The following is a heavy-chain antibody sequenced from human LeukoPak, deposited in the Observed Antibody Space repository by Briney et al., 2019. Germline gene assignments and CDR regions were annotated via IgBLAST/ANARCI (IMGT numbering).Heavy chain of an antibody. CDR2: IWYDGSNK. V-gene: IGHV3-33*01. J-gene: IGHJ4*02. Sequence: GGSLRLSCAASGFTFSSYGMHWVRQAPGKGLEWVAVIWYDGSNKYYADSVKGRFTISRDNSKNTLYLQMNSLRAEDTAVYYCARSDIVVVPAALGYWGQGTLVTVSS. D-gene: IGHD2-2*01. CDR1: GFTFSSYG. CDR3: ARSDIVVVPAALGY.